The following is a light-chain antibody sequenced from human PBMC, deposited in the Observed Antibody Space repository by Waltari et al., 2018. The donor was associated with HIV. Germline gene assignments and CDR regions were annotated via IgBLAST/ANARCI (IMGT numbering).Light chain of an antibody. V-gene: IGKV3-11*01. CDR3: QERSNWPLT. CDR2: DAS. J-gene: IGKJ4*01. Sequence: EIVLTQSPATLSLSPGERATLSCRASQCVSYYLAWYQQRPGQAPRLLIYDASNRATGIPARFSGSGSGTDFTRTISSLEPEDFAVYYCQERSNWPLTFGGGTKVEIK. CDR1: QCVSYY.